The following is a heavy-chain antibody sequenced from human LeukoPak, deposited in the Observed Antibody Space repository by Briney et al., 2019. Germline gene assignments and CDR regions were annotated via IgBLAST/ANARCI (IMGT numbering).Heavy chain of an antibody. V-gene: IGHV4-39*07. D-gene: IGHD3-10*01. J-gene: IGHJ5*02. Sequence: SETLSLTCTVSGGSISSSSYYWGWIRQPPGKGLEWIGSIYYSGSTYYNPSLKSRVTISVDTSKNQFSLKLSSVTAADTAVYYCARDGLLRFGELFRGVWFDPWGQGTLVTVSS. CDR3: ARDGLLRFGELFRGVWFDP. CDR1: GGSISSSSYY. CDR2: IYYSGST.